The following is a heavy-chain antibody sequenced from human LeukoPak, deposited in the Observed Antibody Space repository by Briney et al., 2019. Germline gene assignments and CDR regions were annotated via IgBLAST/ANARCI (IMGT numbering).Heavy chain of an antibody. CDR2: ISSSSSYI. J-gene: IGHJ4*02. CDR3: ARDVSGGSAALDY. Sequence: RAGGSLRLSCAASGFTFSSYSMNWVRQAPGKGLEWVSSISSSSSYIYYADSVKGRFTISRDNAKNSLYLQMNSLRAEDTAVYYCARDVSGGSAALDYWGQGTLVTVSS. D-gene: IGHD2-15*01. CDR1: GFTFSSYS. V-gene: IGHV3-21*01.